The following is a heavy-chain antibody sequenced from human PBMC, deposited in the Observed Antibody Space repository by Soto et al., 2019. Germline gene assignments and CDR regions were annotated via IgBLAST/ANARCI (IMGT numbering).Heavy chain of an antibody. CDR2: IYYSGST. CDR3: ARASYYDSSGFDY. D-gene: IGHD3-22*01. CDR1: GGSISSGDYY. J-gene: IGHJ4*02. V-gene: IGHV4-30-4*01. Sequence: SETLSLTCTVSGGSISSGDYYWSWIRQPPGKGLEWIGYIYYSGSTYYNPSLKSRVTISVDTSKNQFSLKLSSVTAADTAVYYCARASYYDSSGFDYWGQGNLVTVSS.